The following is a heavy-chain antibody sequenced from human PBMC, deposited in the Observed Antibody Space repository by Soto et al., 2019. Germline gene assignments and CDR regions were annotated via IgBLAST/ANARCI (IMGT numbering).Heavy chain of an antibody. CDR1: GLTFSDHY. CDR2: SRNKANSYST. Sequence: EVQLVESGGGLVQPGGSLRLSCAASGLTFSDHYMDWVRQAPGKGLEWVGRSRNKANSYSTEDAASVKGRFTISRDESKNSLYLQMNSLKTEDTAVYYCARFSGSYTRGLDYWGQGTLVTVSS. J-gene: IGHJ4*02. V-gene: IGHV3-72*01. CDR3: ARFSGSYTRGLDY. D-gene: IGHD1-26*01.